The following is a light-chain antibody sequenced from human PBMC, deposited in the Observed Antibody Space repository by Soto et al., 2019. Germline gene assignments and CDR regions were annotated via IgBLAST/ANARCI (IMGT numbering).Light chain of an antibody. CDR2: NAS. Sequence: ETVLTQSPATLSLSPWERATLSCRASESVSNSLAWYQHKPGQAPRLLIYNASNRATGIPARFSGSGSGTDFTLTISSLEPEDFAVYYCQQRSNWITFGQGTRLEIK. V-gene: IGKV3-11*01. CDR1: ESVSNS. CDR3: QQRSNWIT. J-gene: IGKJ5*01.